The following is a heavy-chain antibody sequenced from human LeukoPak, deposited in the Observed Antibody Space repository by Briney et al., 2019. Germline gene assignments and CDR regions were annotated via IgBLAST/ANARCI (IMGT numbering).Heavy chain of an antibody. D-gene: IGHD5-12*01. CDR3: ARGPGGYDQYYFDY. CDR1: GVSISSNY. CDR2: IYYSGST. J-gene: IGHJ4*02. V-gene: IGHV4-59*12. Sequence: SETLSLTCTVSGVSISSNYWSWIRQPPGRGLEWIGYIYYSGSTYYNPSLKSRVTISVDTSKNQFSLKLSSVTAADTAVYYCARGPGGYDQYYFDYWGQGTLVTVSS.